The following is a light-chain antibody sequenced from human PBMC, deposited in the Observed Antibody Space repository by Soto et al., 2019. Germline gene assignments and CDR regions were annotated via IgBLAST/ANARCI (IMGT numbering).Light chain of an antibody. CDR2: GTS. CDR3: QQDDRSPWT. Sequence: EIVLTQSPGTLSLSPGEIATLSCRASQSVSSSYLAWYQQKPGQAPRLLIYGTSKRATGIPDRFSGSGSGTDFTLTISRLEPEDFAVYYCQQDDRSPWTCGQGTKVEIK. J-gene: IGKJ1*01. V-gene: IGKV3-20*01. CDR1: QSVSSSY.